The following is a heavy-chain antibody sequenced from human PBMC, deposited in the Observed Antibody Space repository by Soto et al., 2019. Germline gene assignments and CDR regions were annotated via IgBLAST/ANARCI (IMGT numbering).Heavy chain of an antibody. V-gene: IGHV1-3*01. J-gene: IGHJ4*02. CDR1: GYTFTSYA. CDR3: ARDHAYGIPDY. Sequence: ASVKVSCKASGYTFTSYAMHWVRQAPGQGLEWMGWINAGNGNTKYSQKFQGRVTITRDTFASTAYMELSSLRSEDTAVCYCARDHAYGIPDYRGQGTLVTVSS. CDR2: INAGNGNT. D-gene: IGHD2-21*01.